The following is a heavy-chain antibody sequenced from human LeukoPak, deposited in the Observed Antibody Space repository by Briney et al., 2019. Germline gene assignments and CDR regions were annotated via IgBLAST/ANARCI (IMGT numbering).Heavy chain of an antibody. J-gene: IGHJ6*03. D-gene: IGHD5-18*01. CDR2: INPNSGGT. V-gene: IGHV1-2*02. CDR3: ARSYTANYYYYMDV. Sequence: PWASVKVSCKASGYTFTGYYMHWVRQAPGQGLEWMGWINPNSGGTNYAQKFQGRVTMTRDTSISTAYMELSRLRSDDTAVYYCARSYTANYYYYMDVWGKGTTVTVSS. CDR1: GYTFTGYY.